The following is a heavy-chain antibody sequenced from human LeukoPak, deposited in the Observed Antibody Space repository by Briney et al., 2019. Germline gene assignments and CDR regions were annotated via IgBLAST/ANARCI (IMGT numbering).Heavy chain of an antibody. Sequence: GGSLRLSCAGSGFPFSSHGMNWVRQAPGKGLEWVSGISPGGPTYYADSVKGRFTISRDDSKNTLYLQMNSLRAEDTAVYYCARHVVAVGFDYWGQGTLVTVSS. D-gene: IGHD3-22*01. V-gene: IGHV3-23*01. CDR2: ISPGGPT. CDR1: GFPFSSHG. J-gene: IGHJ4*02. CDR3: ARHVVAVGFDY.